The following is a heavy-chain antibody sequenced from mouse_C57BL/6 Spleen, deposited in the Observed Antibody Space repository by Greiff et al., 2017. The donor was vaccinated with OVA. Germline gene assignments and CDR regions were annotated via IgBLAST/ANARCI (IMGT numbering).Heavy chain of an antibody. CDR3: ARRITTVVAHGYFDV. CDR1: GYAFSSSW. V-gene: IGHV1-82*01. CDR2: IYPGDGDT. D-gene: IGHD1-1*01. Sequence: QVQLQQSGPELVKPGASVKISCKASGYAFSSSWMNWVKQRPGKGLEWIGRIYPGDGDTNYNGKFKGKATLTADKSSSTAYMQLSSLTSEDSAVYFCARRITTVVAHGYFDVWGTGTTVTVSS. J-gene: IGHJ1*03.